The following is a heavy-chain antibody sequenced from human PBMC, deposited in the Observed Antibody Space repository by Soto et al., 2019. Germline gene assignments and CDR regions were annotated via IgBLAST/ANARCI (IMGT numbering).Heavy chain of an antibody. CDR3: TILYSSRTPIEY. V-gene: IGHV3-73*01. J-gene: IGHJ4*02. CDR2: IRSKANSYAT. Sequence: EVQLVESGGGLVQPGGSLKLSCAASGFTFSGSAMHWVRQASCKGLEWVGRIRSKANSYATAYAASVKGRFTISRDDSKHTAYLQLNSLTTEETAVDYCTILYSSRTPIEYRGQGNLVNVSS. D-gene: IGHD6-13*01. CDR1: GFTFSGSA.